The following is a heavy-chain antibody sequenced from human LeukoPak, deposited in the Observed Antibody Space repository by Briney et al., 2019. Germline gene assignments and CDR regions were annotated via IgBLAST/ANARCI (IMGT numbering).Heavy chain of an antibody. CDR1: GFTFRNYG. J-gene: IGHJ4*02. Sequence: GGSLRLSCAASGFTFRNYGMHWVRQAPGKGLEWVAVIWDDGSKDNFADSVKGRFTISRDNSKNTLYLQMNSLRVEDTAVYYCARDRNSGSYFDFWGQGTLVTVSS. CDR2: IWDDGSKD. CDR3: ARDRNSGSYFDF. D-gene: IGHD1-26*01. V-gene: IGHV3-33*01.